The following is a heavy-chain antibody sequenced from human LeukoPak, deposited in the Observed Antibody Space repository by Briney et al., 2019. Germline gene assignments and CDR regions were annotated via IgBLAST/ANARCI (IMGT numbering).Heavy chain of an antibody. CDR2: INPNSGGT. J-gene: IGHJ6*02. Sequence: ASVTVSCKASGYTFTGYYMHWVRQAPGQGGEGMGWINPNSGGTNYAQKFQGRVTMTRETAISTAYMDLSRLRSDDTAVYYCARSNDGIDVWGQGTTVTVSS. V-gene: IGHV1-2*02. CDR1: GYTFTGYY. CDR3: ARSNDGIDV.